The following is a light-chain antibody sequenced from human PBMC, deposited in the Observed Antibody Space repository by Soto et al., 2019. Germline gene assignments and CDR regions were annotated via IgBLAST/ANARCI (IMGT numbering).Light chain of an antibody. J-gene: IGKJ1*01. CDR2: DAS. V-gene: IGKV3-20*01. CDR1: QSVSTN. Sequence: EIVMTQSPATLSVSPGERATLSCSASQSVSTNLAWYQQKPGQAPRLLIYDASKRASGFPDRFSGSGSGTDFTLTISRLEPEDFAVYYCQQYGNSPQTFGQGTKVDI. CDR3: QQYGNSPQT.